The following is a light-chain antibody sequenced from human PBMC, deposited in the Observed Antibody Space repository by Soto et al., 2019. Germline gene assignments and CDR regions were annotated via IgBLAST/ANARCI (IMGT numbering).Light chain of an antibody. CDR3: QQYAGSRRT. J-gene: IGKJ4*01. CDR1: QSVSTK. V-gene: IGKV3-15*01. Sequence: ETDVTLSLPTVSVCTRERATLSCRASQSVSTKLAWYQQKPGQAPKLLIYRASARERGIPARFSGSGSGTEFTLTISRLEPEDFAVYYCQQYAGSRRTFGGGTKVDIK. CDR2: RAS.